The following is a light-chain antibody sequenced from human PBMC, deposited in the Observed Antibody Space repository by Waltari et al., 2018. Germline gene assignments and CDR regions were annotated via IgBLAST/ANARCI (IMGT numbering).Light chain of an antibody. Sequence: QSVLTQPPSASGTPGQRVTISCSGSSSNLGSNYVYWYQQLPGTAPKLLIYRNNQRPSGVPDRFSGSKSGTSASLAISGLRSEDEADYYCAAWDDSLRDVVFGGGTKLTVL. CDR2: RNN. V-gene: IGLV1-47*01. J-gene: IGLJ2*01. CDR1: SSNLGSNY. CDR3: AAWDDSLRDVV.